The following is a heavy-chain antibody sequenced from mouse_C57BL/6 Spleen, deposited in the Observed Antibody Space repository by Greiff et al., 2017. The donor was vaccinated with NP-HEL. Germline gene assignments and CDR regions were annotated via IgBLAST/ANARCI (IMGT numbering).Heavy chain of an antibody. CDR2: IWSGGST. J-gene: IGHJ3*01. Sequence: VKLQESGPGLVQPSQSLSITCTVSGFSLTSYGVHWVRQSPGKGLEWLGVIWSGGSTDYNAAFISRLSISKDNSKSQVFFKMNSLQADDTAIYYCARTPAYWGQGTLVTVSA. CDR1: GFSLTSYG. CDR3: ARTPAY. V-gene: IGHV2-2*01.